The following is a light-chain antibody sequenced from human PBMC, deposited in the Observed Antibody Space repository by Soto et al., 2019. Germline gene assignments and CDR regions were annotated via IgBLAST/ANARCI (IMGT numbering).Light chain of an antibody. Sequence: EIVLKQSPGTLSLSPGERATLSCRASQSVSNNDLAWYQRKPGQAPRLLIYGASNRATGIPDRFSGSGSGTEFTLTISSLQSEDFAVYYCQQYNNWPWTFGQGTKVDIK. CDR2: GAS. CDR3: QQYNNWPWT. V-gene: IGKV3D-15*01. CDR1: QSVSNN. J-gene: IGKJ1*01.